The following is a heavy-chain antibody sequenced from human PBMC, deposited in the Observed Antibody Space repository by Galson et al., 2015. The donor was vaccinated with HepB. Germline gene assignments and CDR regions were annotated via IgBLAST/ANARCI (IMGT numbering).Heavy chain of an antibody. CDR1: GGSFSGYY. V-gene: IGHV4-34*01. D-gene: IGHD6-6*01. Sequence: SETLSLTCAVYGGSFSGYYWSWIRQPPGKGLEWIGEINHSGSTNYNPSLKSRVTISVDTSKNQFSLKLSSVTAADTAVYYCARGPDYSSSSYYFDYWGQGTLVTVSS. J-gene: IGHJ4*02. CDR3: ARGPDYSSSSYYFDY. CDR2: INHSGST.